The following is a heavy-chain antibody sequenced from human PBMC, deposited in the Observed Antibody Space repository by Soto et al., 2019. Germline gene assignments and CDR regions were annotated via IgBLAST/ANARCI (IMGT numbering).Heavy chain of an antibody. V-gene: IGHV5-10-1*01. CDR2: IDPSDSQT. CDR3: ARQIYDSDTGPNFQYYFDS. CDR1: VYSFAGYW. D-gene: IGHD3-22*01. J-gene: IGHJ4*02. Sequence: GESLKISCKGSVYSFAGYWITWVRQKPGKGLEWMGRIDPSDSQTYYSPSFRGHVTISVTKSITTVFLQWSSLRASDTTMYYCARQIYDSDTGPNFQYYFDSWGQGTPVTVSS.